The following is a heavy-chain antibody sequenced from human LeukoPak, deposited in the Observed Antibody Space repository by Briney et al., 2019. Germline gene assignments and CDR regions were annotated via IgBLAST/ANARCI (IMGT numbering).Heavy chain of an antibody. CDR1: GFTFSSYS. D-gene: IGHD3-10*01. J-gene: IGHJ4*02. V-gene: IGHV3-21*01. Sequence: PGGSLRLSCAASGFTFSSYSMNWVRQAPGKGLEWVSSISSSSSYIYYADSVKGRFTISRDNAKNSLYLQMNSLRAEDTAVYYCARESPMGSGSSAFDYWGQGTLVTVSS. CDR2: ISSSSSYI. CDR3: ARESPMGSGSSAFDY.